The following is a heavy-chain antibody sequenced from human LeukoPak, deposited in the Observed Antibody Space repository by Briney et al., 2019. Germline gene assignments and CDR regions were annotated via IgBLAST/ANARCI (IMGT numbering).Heavy chain of an antibody. CDR1: GGSISSGSYY. D-gene: IGHD6-13*01. CDR3: ARDPNSSSPNDAFDI. Sequence: SETLSLTCTVSGGSISSGSYYWSWIRQPAGKGLEWIGRIYTSGSTNYNPSLKSRVTISVDTSKNQFSLKLSSVTAADTAVYYCARDPNSSSPNDAFDIWGQGTMVTVSS. J-gene: IGHJ3*02. V-gene: IGHV4-61*02. CDR2: IYTSGST.